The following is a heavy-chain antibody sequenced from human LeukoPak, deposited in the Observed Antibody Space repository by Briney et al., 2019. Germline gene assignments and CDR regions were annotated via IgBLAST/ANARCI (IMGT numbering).Heavy chain of an antibody. D-gene: IGHD5-12*01. CDR1: GFTVSTNY. Sequence: PGGSLRLSCAASGFTVSTNYMSWVRQAPGKGLEWVSIIYSGGSTYYADSVKGRFTISRDISQNTLYLQMNSLRAEDTAVYYCARDLGYSAYATVRGYAVDIWGQGTMATVSS. J-gene: IGHJ3*02. CDR3: ARDLGYSAYATVRGYAVDI. V-gene: IGHV3-66*01. CDR2: IYSGGST.